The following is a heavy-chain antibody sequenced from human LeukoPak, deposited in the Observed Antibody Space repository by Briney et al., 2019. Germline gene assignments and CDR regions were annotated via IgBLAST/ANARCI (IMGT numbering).Heavy chain of an antibody. CDR1: GFTFSSYG. J-gene: IGHJ3*02. V-gene: IGHV3-33*01. CDR2: IWYDGSDK. CDR3: VRGKGRGAFDI. D-gene: IGHD2-15*01. Sequence: GRSLRLSCAASGFTFSSYGMHWVRQAPGKGLEWVAVIWYDGSDKYYADSVKGRFTISRDNSKNTLYLQMNSLRAEDTAVYYCVRGKGRGAFDIWRQGTMVTVSS.